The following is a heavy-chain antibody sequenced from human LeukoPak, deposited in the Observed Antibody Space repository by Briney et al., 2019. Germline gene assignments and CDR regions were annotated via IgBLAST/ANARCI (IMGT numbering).Heavy chain of an antibody. CDR3: AKGTGRYWTFFDS. CDR2: ISWNSGSI. V-gene: IGHV3-9*01. Sequence: PGGSLRLSCTASGFTFDDYAMHWVRQAPGKGLEWVSGISWNSGSIDYAHSVKGRFTISRDTAKNSLYLQMNGLRPEDTALYYCAKGTGRYWTFFDSWGQGTLVTVSS. J-gene: IGHJ4*02. CDR1: GFTFDDYA. D-gene: IGHD1-26*01.